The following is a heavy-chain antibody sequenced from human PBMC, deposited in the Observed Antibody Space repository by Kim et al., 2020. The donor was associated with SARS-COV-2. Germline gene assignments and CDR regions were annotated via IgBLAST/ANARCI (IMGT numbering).Heavy chain of an antibody. V-gene: IGHV4-34*01. CDR2: INHSGST. CDR1: GGSFSGYY. CDR3: TTGSIQRGYSGYDHFDY. J-gene: IGHJ4*02. D-gene: IGHD5-12*01. Sequence: SETLSLTCAVYGGSFSGYYWSWIRQPPGKGLEWIGEINHSGSTNYNPSLKSRVTISVDTSKNQFSLKLSSVTAADTAVYYCTTGSIQRGYSGYDHFDYWGQGTLVTVSS.